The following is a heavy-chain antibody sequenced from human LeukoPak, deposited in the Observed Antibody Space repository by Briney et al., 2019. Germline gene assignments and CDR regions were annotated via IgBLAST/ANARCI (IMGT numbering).Heavy chain of an antibody. J-gene: IGHJ4*02. Sequence: SETLSLTCTVSGGSISSSSYYWGWIRQPPGKGLEWIGSIYYSGSTYYNPSLKSRVTISVDTSKNQFSLKLSSVTAADTAVYYCARGERYYDSSGLGRFDYWGQGTLVTVSS. CDR1: GGSISSSSYY. V-gene: IGHV4-39*07. D-gene: IGHD3-22*01. CDR2: IYYSGST. CDR3: ARGERYYDSSGLGRFDY.